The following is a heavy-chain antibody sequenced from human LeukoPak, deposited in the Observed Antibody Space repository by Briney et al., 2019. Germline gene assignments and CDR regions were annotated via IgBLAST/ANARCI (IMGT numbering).Heavy chain of an antibody. CDR3: ARGVSGSYLAYFQH. V-gene: IGHV4-34*01. CDR2: INHSGST. D-gene: IGHD1-26*01. J-gene: IGHJ1*01. Sequence: PSETLSLTCAVYGGSFSGYYWSWVRQPPGRGLEWIGEINHSGSTNYNPSLKSRVNISVDTSKNQFSLKLSSVTAADTAVYYCARGVSGSYLAYFQHWGQGTLVTVSS. CDR1: GGSFSGYY.